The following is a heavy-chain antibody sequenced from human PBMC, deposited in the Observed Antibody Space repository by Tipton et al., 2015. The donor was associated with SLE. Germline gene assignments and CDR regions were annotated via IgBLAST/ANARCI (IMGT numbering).Heavy chain of an antibody. CDR1: GGSISSHY. CDR2: IYYSGST. V-gene: IGHV4-59*11. CDR3: ARDALDACDI. Sequence: TLSLTCTVSGGSISSHYWSWIRQPPGKGLEWIGYIYYSGSTNYNPSLKSRVTISVDTSKNQFSLKLSSVTAADPAVYYCARDALDACDIWGQETMVPVSS. J-gene: IGHJ3*02.